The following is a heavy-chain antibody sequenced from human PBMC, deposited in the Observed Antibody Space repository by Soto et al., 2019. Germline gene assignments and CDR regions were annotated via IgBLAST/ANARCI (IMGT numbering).Heavy chain of an antibody. D-gene: IGHD1-1*01. Sequence: QLQLQESGSGLVRPSQTLSLTCAVSGGSISSGGYSWNWIRQPPGKGLEWIGYIYHSGSTLYNPSPKSRVTISVDKSKNHFALKLTSVTAADTAVYYCARDQLEGNWFDPWGQGTLVTVSS. CDR1: GGSISSGGYS. CDR3: ARDQLEGNWFDP. J-gene: IGHJ5*02. V-gene: IGHV4-30-2*01. CDR2: IYHSGST.